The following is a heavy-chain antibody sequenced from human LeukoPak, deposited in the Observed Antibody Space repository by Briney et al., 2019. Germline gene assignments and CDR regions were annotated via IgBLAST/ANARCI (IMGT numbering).Heavy chain of an antibody. V-gene: IGHV3-30-3*01. Sequence: PGRSLRLSCAASGFTFSSYAMHWVRQAPGKGLEWVAVISYDGSNKYYADSVKGRFTTSRDNSKNTLYLQMNSLRAEDTAVYYCARDPSYDSSGYYGFDYWGQGTLVTVSS. CDR1: GFTFSSYA. CDR2: ISYDGSNK. CDR3: ARDPSYDSSGYYGFDY. D-gene: IGHD3-22*01. J-gene: IGHJ4*02.